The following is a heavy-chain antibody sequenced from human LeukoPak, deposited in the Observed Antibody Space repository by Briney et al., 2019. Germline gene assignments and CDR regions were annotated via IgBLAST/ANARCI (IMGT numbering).Heavy chain of an antibody. V-gene: IGHV3-30*02. Sequence: GGSLRLSCAASGFTFSSYGMHWVRQAPGKGLEWVAFIRYDGSNKYYADSVKGRFTISRDNSKNTLYLQMNRLRAEDTAVYYCATFRPGYSSRVGAFDIWGQGTMVTVSS. CDR2: IRYDGSNK. J-gene: IGHJ3*02. CDR1: GFTFSSYG. CDR3: ATFRPGYSSRVGAFDI. D-gene: IGHD6-13*01.